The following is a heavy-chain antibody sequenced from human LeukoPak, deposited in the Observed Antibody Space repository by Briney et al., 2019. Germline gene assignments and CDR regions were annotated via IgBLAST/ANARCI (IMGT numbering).Heavy chain of an antibody. Sequence: PGGSLRLSCAASGFTFSSYGMHWVRQAPGKGLERVAVISYDGSNKYYADSVKGRFTISRDNSKNTLYLQMNSLRAEDTAVYYCATEEYYYDSSGYHRPYYYYGMDVWGQGTTVTVSS. CDR3: ATEEYYYDSSGYHRPYYYYGMDV. CDR1: GFTFSSYG. V-gene: IGHV3-30*03. D-gene: IGHD3-22*01. CDR2: ISYDGSNK. J-gene: IGHJ6*02.